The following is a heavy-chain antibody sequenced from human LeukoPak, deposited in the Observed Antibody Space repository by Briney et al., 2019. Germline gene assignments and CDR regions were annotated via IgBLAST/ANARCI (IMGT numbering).Heavy chain of an antibody. CDR3: ARGGVVVVAADLNWFDP. J-gene: IGHJ5*02. V-gene: IGHV1-46*01. D-gene: IGHD2-15*01. CDR1: GYTFTSYY. Sequence: GASVKVSCKASGYTFTSYYMHWVQQAPGQGLEWMGIINPSGGSTSYAQKFQGRVTMTRDMSTSTVYMELSSLRSEDTAVYYCARGGVVVVAADLNWFDPWGQGTLVTVSS. CDR2: INPSGGST.